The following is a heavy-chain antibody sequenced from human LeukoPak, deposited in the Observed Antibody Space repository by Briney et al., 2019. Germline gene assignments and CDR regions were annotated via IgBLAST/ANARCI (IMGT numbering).Heavy chain of an antibody. CDR1: GFTFGSYS. V-gene: IGHV3-21*01. J-gene: IGHJ5*02. Sequence: PGGSLRLSCAASGFTFGSYSINWVRQAPGKGLGWVSSISSSSSYIYYADSVKGRFTISRDNAKNSLYLQMNSLRAEDTAVYHCAREPSVASTPEGNPWGQGTLVTVSS. CDR3: AREPSVASTPEGNP. CDR2: ISSSSSYI. D-gene: IGHD2-15*01.